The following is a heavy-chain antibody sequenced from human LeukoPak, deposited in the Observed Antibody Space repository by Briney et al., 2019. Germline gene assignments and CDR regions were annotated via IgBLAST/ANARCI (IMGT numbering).Heavy chain of an antibody. Sequence: SETLSLTCTVSGYSISNGYYWGWIRQPPGKGLEWIGSIYHSGSIYYNPSLKSRVTISVDRSKNQFSLKLSSVTAADTAVYYCARVVWFGELLDDYWGQGTLVTVSS. J-gene: IGHJ4*02. V-gene: IGHV4-38-2*02. CDR1: GYSISNGYY. CDR2: IYHSGSI. D-gene: IGHD3-10*01. CDR3: ARVVWFGELLDDY.